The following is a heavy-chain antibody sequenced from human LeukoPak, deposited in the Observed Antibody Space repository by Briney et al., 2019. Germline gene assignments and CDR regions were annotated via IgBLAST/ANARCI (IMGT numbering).Heavy chain of an antibody. CDR2: IWYDGSNK. CDR1: GFTFSSYG. D-gene: IGHD1-26*01. J-gene: IGHJ4*02. Sequence: GGSLRLSCAASGFTFSSYGMHWVRQAPGKGLEGVAVIWYDGSNKYYADSVKGRFTTSRDNSKNTLYLQMNSLRAEDTAVYYCARGREWELRASLDYWGQGTLVTVSS. CDR3: ARGREWELRASLDY. V-gene: IGHV3-33*01.